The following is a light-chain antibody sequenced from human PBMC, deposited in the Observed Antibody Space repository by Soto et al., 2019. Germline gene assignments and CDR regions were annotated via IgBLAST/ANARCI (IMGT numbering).Light chain of an antibody. CDR1: QSVSSY. V-gene: IGKV3-11*01. J-gene: IGKJ2*01. CDR3: QQRSNWPPRTYT. Sequence: EIVMTQSPATLSVSPGERVTLSCRASQSVSSYLAWYQQKPGQAPRLLIYDASNRATGIPARFSGSGSGTDFTLTISSLEPEDFAVYYCQQRSNWPPRTYTFGQGTKLEIK. CDR2: DAS.